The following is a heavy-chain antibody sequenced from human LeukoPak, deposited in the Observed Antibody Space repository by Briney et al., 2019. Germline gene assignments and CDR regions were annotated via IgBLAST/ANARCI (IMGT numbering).Heavy chain of an antibody. D-gene: IGHD3-10*01. V-gene: IGHV3-21*01. CDR2: ISSSSSYI. Sequence: GGSLRLSCADSGFTFSSYSMNWVRQAPGKGLEWVSSISSSSSYIYYADSVKGRFTISRDNAKNSLYLQMNSLRAEDTAVYYCAREDSYYYGSGSYPFDYWGQGTLVTVSS. CDR1: GFTFSSYS. CDR3: AREDSYYYGSGSYPFDY. J-gene: IGHJ4*02.